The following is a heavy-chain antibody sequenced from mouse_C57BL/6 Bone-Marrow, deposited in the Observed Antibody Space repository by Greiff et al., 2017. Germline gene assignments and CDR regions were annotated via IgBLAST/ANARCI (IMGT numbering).Heavy chain of an antibody. Sequence: QVQLKQPGAELVKPGASVKLSCKASGYTFTSYWMHWVKQRPGQGLEWIGMIHPNSGSTNYNEKFKSKATLTVDKSSSTAYMQLSSLTSEDSAVYYCARSGGCYYAMDYWGQGTSVTVSS. CDR3: ARSGGCYYAMDY. V-gene: IGHV1-64*01. CDR1: GYTFTSYW. J-gene: IGHJ4*01. D-gene: IGHD3-1*01. CDR2: IHPNSGST.